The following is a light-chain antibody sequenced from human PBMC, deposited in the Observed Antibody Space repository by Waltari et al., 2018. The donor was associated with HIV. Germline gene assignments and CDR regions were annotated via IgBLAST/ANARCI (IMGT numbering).Light chain of an antibody. V-gene: IGLV3-21*02. CDR3: HVWDSDTKHVL. CDR2: DGS. Sequence: SYVLTQPPSVSVAPGQTATITCGAHNIGSKSVHWYQQNAGQSPVLVVYDGSVRPSGTPERSSGSKFGNTATLPISGVEAGDEADYYCHVWDSDTKHVLFGGGTKLTVL. J-gene: IGLJ3*02. CDR1: NIGSKS.